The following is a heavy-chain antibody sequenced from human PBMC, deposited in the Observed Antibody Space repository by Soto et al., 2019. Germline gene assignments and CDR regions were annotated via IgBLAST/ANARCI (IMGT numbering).Heavy chain of an antibody. V-gene: IGHV3-74*01. CDR3: TRGIRNYYGVDV. D-gene: IGHD5-18*01. J-gene: IGHJ6*02. CDR1: GFTFSNYW. CDR2: INADESIT. Sequence: GGSLRLSCAASGFTFSNYWMHWVRQAPGKGLVWVSRINADESITNYADSVKGRFTISRDNAKNTLYLQMNSLRAEDTAVYYCTRGIRNYYGVDVWGQGTTVTVSS.